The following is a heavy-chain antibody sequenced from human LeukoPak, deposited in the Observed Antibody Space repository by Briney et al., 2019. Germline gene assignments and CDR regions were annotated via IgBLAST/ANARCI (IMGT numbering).Heavy chain of an antibody. Sequence: PSETLSLTCTVSGGSISSYYWSWIRQPPGKGLEWIGYIYHSGSTNYNPSLKSRVTISVDTSKNQFSLRLSSVTAADTAVYYCARLVAAAGGEFDYWGQGTLVTVSS. CDR3: ARLVAAAGGEFDY. CDR1: GGSISSYY. J-gene: IGHJ4*02. CDR2: IYHSGST. V-gene: IGHV4-59*08. D-gene: IGHD6-13*01.